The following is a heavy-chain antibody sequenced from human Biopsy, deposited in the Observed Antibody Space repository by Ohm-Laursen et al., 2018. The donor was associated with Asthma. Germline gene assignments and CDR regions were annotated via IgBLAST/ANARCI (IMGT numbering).Heavy chain of an antibody. Sequence: SLRLSCAASGFTFGDYWMSWVRQAPGKGLEWVSVIYSGGTSHTADSVRGRFTISRDYSKNTLHLQMHSLRAEDTAVYYCARGDSSNWSHYYFDYWGQGTLVTVSS. V-gene: IGHV3-53*01. CDR1: GFTFGDYW. CDR3: ARGDSSNWSHYYFDY. CDR2: IYSGGTS. J-gene: IGHJ4*02. D-gene: IGHD3-22*01.